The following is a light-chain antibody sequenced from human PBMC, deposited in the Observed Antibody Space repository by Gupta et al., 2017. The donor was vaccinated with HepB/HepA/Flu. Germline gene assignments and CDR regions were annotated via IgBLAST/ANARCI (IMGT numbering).Light chain of an antibody. Sequence: QSVLTQPPSASGTPGQRVTISCSGSSSNIGSNTVNWYQQLPGTAPKLLIYSNNQRPSGVPDRFSGSKSGTSASLAISGLQAEDEADYYCAAWDDSPNGVVFGGGTRLTVL. CDR1: SSNIGSNT. CDR2: SNN. CDR3: AAWDDSPNGVV. V-gene: IGLV1-44*01. J-gene: IGLJ3*02.